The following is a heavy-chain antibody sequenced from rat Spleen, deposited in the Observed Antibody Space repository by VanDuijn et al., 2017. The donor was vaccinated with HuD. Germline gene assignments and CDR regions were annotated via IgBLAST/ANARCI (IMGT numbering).Heavy chain of an antibody. J-gene: IGHJ2*01. D-gene: IGHD1-6*01. CDR3: ASMSVRIIRFDY. CDR1: VYSITSSYR. CDR2: INGEGST. V-gene: IGHV3-3*01. Sequence: QLQESGPGLVKPSQSLSLSCSVTVYSITSSYRWNWIRKLPGNKLEWMGYINGEGSTNYNPSLKSRISITRDTSKNQFFLQVNSVTTEDTATYYCASMSVRIIRFDYWGQGVMVTVSS.